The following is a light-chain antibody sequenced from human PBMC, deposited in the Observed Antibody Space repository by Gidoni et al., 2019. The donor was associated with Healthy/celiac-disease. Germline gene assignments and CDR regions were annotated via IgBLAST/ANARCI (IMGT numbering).Light chain of an antibody. CDR1: QSVLYSSNNKNY. CDR3: QQYYSTPGWT. CDR2: WAS. V-gene: IGKV4-1*01. J-gene: IGKJ1*01. Sequence: DIVMTQSPDSLAVSLGERATINCKSSQSVLYSSNNKNYLAWYQQKPGQPPKLLIDWASTRESGVPDRFSGSGSGTDFTLTISSLQAEDVAVYYCQQYYSTPGWTFGQGTKVEIK.